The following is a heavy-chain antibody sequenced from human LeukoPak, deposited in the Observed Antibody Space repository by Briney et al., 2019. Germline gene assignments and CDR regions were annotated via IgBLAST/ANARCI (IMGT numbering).Heavy chain of an antibody. CDR3: AKDASPGFGGRYGDFN. Sequence: PGGSLRLSCAASGFTFSSFGMHWVRQAPGKGLEWVAVMSYDGSNKYYADSVKGRFTISRDNSKNTLYLQMNSLRAEDTAVYYCAKDASPGFGGRYGDFNWGQGTLVTVCS. D-gene: IGHD4-17*01. CDR1: GFTFSSFG. J-gene: IGHJ4*02. CDR2: MSYDGSNK. V-gene: IGHV3-30*18.